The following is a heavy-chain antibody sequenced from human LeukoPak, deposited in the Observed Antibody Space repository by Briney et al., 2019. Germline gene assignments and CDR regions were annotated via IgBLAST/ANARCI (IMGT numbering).Heavy chain of an antibody. CDR3: ARRRTTFDP. Sequence: PSETLSLTCTVSGGSISSSSYYWGWIRQPPGKGLEWIGSNYYSGSTYYNPSLKSRVTISVDTSKNQFSLKLSSVTAADTAVYYCARRRTTFDPWGQGTLVTVSS. D-gene: IGHD1-1*01. J-gene: IGHJ5*02. V-gene: IGHV4-39*01. CDR1: GGSISSSSYY. CDR2: NYYSGST.